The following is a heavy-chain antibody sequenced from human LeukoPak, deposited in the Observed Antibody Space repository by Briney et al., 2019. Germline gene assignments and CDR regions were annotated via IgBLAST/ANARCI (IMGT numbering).Heavy chain of an antibody. V-gene: IGHV4-4*09. CDR1: GGSISSYY. J-gene: IGHJ5*02. CDR3: ARRVSWNYGNNWFDP. Sequence: SETLSLTCTVSGGSISSYYWSWIRQPPGKGLEWIGYIYTSGSTNYNPSLKSRVTISVDTSKNQFSLMLSSVTAADTAVYYCARRVSWNYGNNWFDPWGQGTRVTVSS. CDR2: IYTSGST. D-gene: IGHD1-7*01.